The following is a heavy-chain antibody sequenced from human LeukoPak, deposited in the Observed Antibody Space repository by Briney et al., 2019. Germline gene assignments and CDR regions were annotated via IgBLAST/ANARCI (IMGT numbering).Heavy chain of an antibody. J-gene: IGHJ4*02. D-gene: IGHD5-18*01. V-gene: IGHV4-59*01. Sequence: SETLSLTCTVSDGSFSSYYWTWIRQPPGKGLEWIGYIYHTGSTNYNPSLKSRVTISVDTSKNQFSLKLTSVTAADTAVYFCARVAGYTYSYYYFDYWGQGTLVTVSS. CDR3: ARVAGYTYSYYYFDY. CDR1: DGSFSSYY. CDR2: IYHTGST.